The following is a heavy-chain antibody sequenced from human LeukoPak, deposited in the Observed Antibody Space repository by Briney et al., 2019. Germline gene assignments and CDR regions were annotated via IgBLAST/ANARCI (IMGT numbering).Heavy chain of an antibody. CDR1: GFTFSRYW. CDR2: IKEDGSER. D-gene: IGHD3-16*01. CDR3: AGGLWTFDY. V-gene: IGHV3-7*04. J-gene: IGHJ4*02. Sequence: GGSLRLSCAASGFTFSRYWMTWVRQAPGKGLEWVANIKEDGSERYYVDSVKGRFTISRDNAKNSLYLQMKSLRGEDTAVYYCAGGLWTFDYWGQGSLVTVSS.